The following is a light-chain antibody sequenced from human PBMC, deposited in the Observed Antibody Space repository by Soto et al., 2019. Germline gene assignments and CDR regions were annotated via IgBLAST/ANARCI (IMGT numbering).Light chain of an antibody. Sequence: QSALTQPASVSGSPGQSITISCTGTSSDVGAYNYVSWYQQHPGKAPKLMIYDVSNRPSGVSNRFSGSKSGNTASLTISGLQAEDEADYYCSSYTSRSTLYVFGTGTKLTVL. CDR1: SSDVGAYNY. CDR3: SSYTSRSTLYV. V-gene: IGLV2-14*01. J-gene: IGLJ1*01. CDR2: DVS.